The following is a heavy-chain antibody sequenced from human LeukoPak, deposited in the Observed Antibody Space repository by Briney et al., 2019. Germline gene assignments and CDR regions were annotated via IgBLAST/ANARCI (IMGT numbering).Heavy chain of an antibody. Sequence: SETLSLTCAVYGGSFSGYYWSWIRQPPGKGLEWMGEINHSGSTNYNPSLKSRVTISVDTSKNQFSLKLSSVTAADTAVYYCARGRGGCYENYYYGMDVWGQGTTVTVSS. CDR3: ARGRGGCYENYYYGMDV. CDR1: GGSFSGYY. D-gene: IGHD2-15*01. V-gene: IGHV4-34*01. CDR2: INHSGST. J-gene: IGHJ6*02.